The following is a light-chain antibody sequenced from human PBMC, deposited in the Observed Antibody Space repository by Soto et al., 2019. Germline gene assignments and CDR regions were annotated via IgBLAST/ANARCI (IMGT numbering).Light chain of an antibody. J-gene: IGLJ2*01. CDR1: ISDVAGYNY. V-gene: IGLV2-11*01. CDR3: SSYAGSNNLV. CDR2: DVT. Sequence: QSALTQPRSVSGSPGQSVTISCTGTISDVAGYNYVSWYQHHPGKAPKLLISDVTKRPSWVPDRFSGSKSCSTASLTISELQAEDEADYNCSSYAGSNNLVFGGGPKLTVL.